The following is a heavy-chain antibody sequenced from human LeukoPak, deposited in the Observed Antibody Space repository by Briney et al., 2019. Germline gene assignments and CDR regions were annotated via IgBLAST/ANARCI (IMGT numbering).Heavy chain of an antibody. CDR3: ARPRAYDSRDLDY. CDR2: IDADGTGT. Sequence: GGSLRLSCAASGFTFGSYWMHWVRQAPGKGLVWASRIDADGTGTTYADSVKGRFTISRDNAKNTLYLQMNSLRAEDTAVYYCARPRAYDSRDLDYWGQGTLVTVSS. J-gene: IGHJ4*02. D-gene: IGHD3-16*01. CDR1: GFTFGSYW. V-gene: IGHV3-74*01.